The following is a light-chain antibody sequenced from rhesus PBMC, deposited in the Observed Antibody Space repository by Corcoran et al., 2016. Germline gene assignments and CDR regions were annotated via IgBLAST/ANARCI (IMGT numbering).Light chain of an antibody. Sequence: DIQMTQSPSSLSASVGDTVTITCRASQSISSWLAWYQQKPGKAPKLRIYTASTLQSGVPSRFSGSGSGTDFTLTISSLQSEDFATYYCQQYSSSPFTFGPGTKLDIK. J-gene: IGKJ3*01. V-gene: IGKV1-22*01. CDR3: QQYSSSPFT. CDR2: TAS. CDR1: QSISSW.